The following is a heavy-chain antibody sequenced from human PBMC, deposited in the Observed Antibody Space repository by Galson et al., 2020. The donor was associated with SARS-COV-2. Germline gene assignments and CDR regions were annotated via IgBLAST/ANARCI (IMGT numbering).Heavy chain of an antibody. Sequence: SETLSLTCAVSGGSISSGGYSWSWIRQPPGKGLEWIGYIYHSGSTYYNPSLKSRVTISVDRSKNQFSLKLSSVTAADTAVYYCARVGHMKAYNWNDAYWYFDLWGRGTLVTVSS. D-gene: IGHD1-1*01. J-gene: IGHJ2*01. CDR1: GGSISSGGYS. CDR3: ARVGHMKAYNWNDAYWYFDL. V-gene: IGHV4-30-2*01. CDR2: IYHSGST.